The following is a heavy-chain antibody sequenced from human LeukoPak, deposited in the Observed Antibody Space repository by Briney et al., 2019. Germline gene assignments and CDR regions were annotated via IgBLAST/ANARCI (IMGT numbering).Heavy chain of an antibody. CDR3: ARDPGTRRDY. CDR2: IYSGGST. CDR1: GFTVSSNY. V-gene: IGHV3-53*01. J-gene: IGHJ4*02. Sequence: GGSLRLSCAASGFTVSSNYMSWVRQAPGKWLEWVSVIYSGGSTYYADSVKGRFTISRDNSKNTPYLQMNSLRAEDTAVYYCARDPGTRRDYWGQGTLVTVSS.